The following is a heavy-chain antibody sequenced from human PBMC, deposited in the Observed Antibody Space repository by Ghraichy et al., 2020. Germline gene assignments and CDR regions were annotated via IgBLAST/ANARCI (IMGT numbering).Heavy chain of an antibody. J-gene: IGHJ6*02. V-gene: IGHV3-33*01. Sequence: GGSLRLSCAASGFTFSSYGMHWVRQAPGEGLEWVAVIWYDGSNKYYADSVKGRFTISRDNSKNTLYLQMNSLRAEDTAVYYCARDSIRDDFWSGYYRSYYYYYGMDVWGQGTTVTVSS. CDR3: ARDSIRDDFWSGYYRSYYYYYGMDV. CDR1: GFTFSSYG. D-gene: IGHD3-3*01. CDR2: IWYDGSNK.